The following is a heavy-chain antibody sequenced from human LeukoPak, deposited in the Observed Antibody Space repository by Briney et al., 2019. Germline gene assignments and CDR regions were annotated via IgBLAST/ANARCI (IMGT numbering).Heavy chain of an antibody. Sequence: PSETLSLTCSVSGGSISSYYWSWLRQPPGKGLEWIGYIYYSGSTNYNPSLKSRVTISVDTSKNQFSLKLSSVTAADTAVYYCARDRAFDYWGQGTLVTVSS. D-gene: IGHD3-10*01. V-gene: IGHV4-59*01. CDR3: ARDRAFDY. CDR2: IYYSGST. J-gene: IGHJ4*02. CDR1: GGSISSYY.